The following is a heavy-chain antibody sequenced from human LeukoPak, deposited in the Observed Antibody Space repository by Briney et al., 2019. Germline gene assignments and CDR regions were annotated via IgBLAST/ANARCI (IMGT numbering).Heavy chain of an antibody. Sequence: SETLSLTCAVSGGSISSGGYSWSWIRQPPGKGLEWIGYIYHSGSTYYNPSLKSRVTISVDRSKNQFSLKLSSVTAADTAVYYCARTDYRGNSVYFDNWGQGTLVTVSS. CDR1: GGSISSGGYS. D-gene: IGHD4-23*01. J-gene: IGHJ4*02. V-gene: IGHV4-30-2*01. CDR3: ARTDYRGNSVYFDN. CDR2: IYHSGST.